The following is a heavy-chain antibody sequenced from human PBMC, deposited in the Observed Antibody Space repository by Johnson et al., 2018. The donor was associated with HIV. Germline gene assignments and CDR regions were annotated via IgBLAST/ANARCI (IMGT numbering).Heavy chain of an antibody. CDR3: ARSNSISMIVLVTGGAFDI. CDR2: IRYDGSNK. V-gene: IGHV3-30*02. Sequence: QMQLVESGGGVVQPGGSLRLSCAASGITFSSYGMHWVRQAPGRGLEWVAFIRYDGSNKYYADSVKGRFTISRDNSKNTLYLQMNSLRAGDTAVYYCARSNSISMIVLVTGGAFDIWGQGTMVTVSS. CDR1: GITFSSYG. J-gene: IGHJ3*02. D-gene: IGHD3-22*01.